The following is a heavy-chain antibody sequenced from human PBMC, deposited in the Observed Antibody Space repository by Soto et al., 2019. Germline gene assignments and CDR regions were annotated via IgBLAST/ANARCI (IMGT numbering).Heavy chain of an antibody. V-gene: IGHV4-30-2*01. Sequence: SDTLSLTCAVSGGSISSGGYSWSWIRQPPGKGLEWIGYIYHSGSTYYNPSLKSRVTISVDRSKNQFSLKLSSVTAADTAVYYCARVYSSGWQRGNYFGYWGQGTLVTVSS. CDR3: ARVYSSGWQRGNYFGY. J-gene: IGHJ4*02. D-gene: IGHD6-19*01. CDR2: IYHSGST. CDR1: GGSISSGGYS.